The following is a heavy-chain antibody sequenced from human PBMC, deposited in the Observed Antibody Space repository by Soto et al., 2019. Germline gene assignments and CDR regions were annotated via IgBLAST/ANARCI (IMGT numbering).Heavy chain of an antibody. J-gene: IGHJ6*02. Sequence: PSETLSLTCAVSGGSISSSNWWSWVRPPPGKGLEWIGEIYHSGSTNYNPSLKSRVTISVDKSKNQFSLKLSSVTAADTAVYYCARDLRHMVRGVIKDYYYGMDVWGQGTTVTVSS. CDR2: IYHSGST. V-gene: IGHV4-4*02. D-gene: IGHD3-10*01. CDR1: GGSISSSNW. CDR3: ARDLRHMVRGVIKDYYYGMDV.